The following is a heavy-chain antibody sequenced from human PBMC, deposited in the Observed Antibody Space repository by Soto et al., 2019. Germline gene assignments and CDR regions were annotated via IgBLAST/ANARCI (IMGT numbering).Heavy chain of an antibody. J-gene: IGHJ5*02. CDR2: ISASGGST. D-gene: IGHD2-8*01. V-gene: IGHV3-23*01. CDR3: AKDGCPDGICYVRDHWFDP. CDR1: GLTFSSYA. Sequence: LRLSCAASGLTFSSYAMSWVRQAPGKGLEWVSTISASGGSTYYSDSVKGRFTISRDNSKNTLYLQMNSLRAEDTALYYCAKDGCPDGICYVRDHWFDPWGQGAQVTVSS.